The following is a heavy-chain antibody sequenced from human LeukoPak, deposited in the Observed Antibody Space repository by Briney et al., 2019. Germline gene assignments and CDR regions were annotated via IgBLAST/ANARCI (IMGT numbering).Heavy chain of an antibody. Sequence: GASVKVSCKASGGTFSSYAINWVRQAPGQGLEWMGRIIPILDVTNYAQKFQGRVTITADQSTSTAYMELSGLRSEDTAVYYCARGGGVDILTGFQYWGQGTLVTVSS. V-gene: IGHV1-69*04. D-gene: IGHD3-9*01. CDR2: IIPILDVT. CDR1: GGTFSSYA. J-gene: IGHJ4*02. CDR3: ARGGGVDILTGFQY.